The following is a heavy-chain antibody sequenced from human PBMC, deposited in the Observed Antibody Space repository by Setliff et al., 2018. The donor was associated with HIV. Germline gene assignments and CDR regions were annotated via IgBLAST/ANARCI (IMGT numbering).Heavy chain of an antibody. CDR2: LYPGDSDT. V-gene: IGHV5-51*01. D-gene: IGHD3-16*01. J-gene: IGHJ4*02. CDR3: ARQASWGYYFDY. Sequence: GESLKISCRYYGYSFTSHWIGWVRQMPGKGLQWMGILYPGDSDTKYSPSFQGQVTISADRSISTVYLQWNSLKASDTAMYYCARQASWGYYFDYWGQGSLVTVSS. CDR1: GYSFTSHW.